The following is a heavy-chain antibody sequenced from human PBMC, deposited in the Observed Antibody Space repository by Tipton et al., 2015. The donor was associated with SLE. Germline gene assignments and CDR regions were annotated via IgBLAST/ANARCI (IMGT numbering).Heavy chain of an antibody. V-gene: IGHV4-34*01. CDR2: INHSGST. J-gene: IGHJ4*02. CDR3: ARDQRYFDSPVKY. Sequence: TLSLTCAVYGGSFSGYYWSWIRQPPGKGLEWIGEINHSGSTNYNPSLKSRVTISIDTSKNQFSLKVSSVTAADTAVYYCARDQRYFDSPVKYWGQGTLVTVSS. CDR1: GGSFSGYY. D-gene: IGHD3-9*01.